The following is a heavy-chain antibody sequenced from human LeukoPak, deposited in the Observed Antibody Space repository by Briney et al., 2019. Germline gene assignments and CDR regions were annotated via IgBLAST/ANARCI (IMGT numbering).Heavy chain of an antibody. V-gene: IGHV3-66*01. CDR3: AREGALDYGDYVGY. Sequence: GGSLRLSCAASGFTVSSNYMSWVRQAPGKGLEWVSVIYSGGSTYYADSVKGRFTISRDNSKNTLYLQKNSLRAEDTAVYYCAREGALDYGDYVGYWGQGTLVTVSS. D-gene: IGHD4-17*01. CDR1: GFTVSSNY. J-gene: IGHJ4*02. CDR2: IYSGGST.